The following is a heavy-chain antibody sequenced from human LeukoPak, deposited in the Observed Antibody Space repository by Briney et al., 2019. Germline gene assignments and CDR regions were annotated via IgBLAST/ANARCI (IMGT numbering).Heavy chain of an antibody. J-gene: IGHJ5*02. CDR3: VRLPNGANFPNWFDP. CDR2: ISGKSNNI. V-gene: IGHV3-21*01. Sequence: KTGGSLRLSCAASGFTFSNYNMNWVRRAPGKGLEWVSSISGKSNNIYYADSVKGRFTISRDNTKNSLYLQMNSLRAEDTAMYYCVRLPNGANFPNWFDPWGQGTLVTVSS. CDR1: GFTFSNYN. D-gene: IGHD4/OR15-4a*01.